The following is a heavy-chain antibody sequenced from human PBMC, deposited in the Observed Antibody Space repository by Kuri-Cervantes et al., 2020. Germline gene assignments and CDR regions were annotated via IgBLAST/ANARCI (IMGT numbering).Heavy chain of an antibody. CDR1: GYTFTSYD. D-gene: IGHD2-2*01. CDR2: TNPNSGNT. CDR3: ARLHPIVVVPAAIYGMDV. V-gene: IGHV1-8*01. J-gene: IGHJ6*02. Sequence: ASVKVSCKASGYTFTSYDINWVRQATGQGLEWMGWTNPNSGNTGYAQKFQGRVTMTRNTSISTAYMELSSLRSEDTAVYYCARLHPIVVVPAAIYGMDVWGQGTTVTVSS.